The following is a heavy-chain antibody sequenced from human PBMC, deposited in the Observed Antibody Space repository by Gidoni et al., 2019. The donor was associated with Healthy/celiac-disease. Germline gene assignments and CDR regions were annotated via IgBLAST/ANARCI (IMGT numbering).Heavy chain of an antibody. CDR1: GFTFSSYW. J-gene: IGHJ5*02. CDR3: ARVNYDFWSGYYPSNWFDP. Sequence: EVQLVESGGGLVQPGGSRRLSCAASGFTFSSYWMSWVRQAQGKGLEWVANIKQDGSEKYYVDSVKGRFTISRDNAKNSLYLQMNSLRAEDTAVYYCARVNYDFWSGYYPSNWFDPWGQGTLVTVSS. D-gene: IGHD3-3*01. CDR2: IKQDGSEK. V-gene: IGHV3-7*03.